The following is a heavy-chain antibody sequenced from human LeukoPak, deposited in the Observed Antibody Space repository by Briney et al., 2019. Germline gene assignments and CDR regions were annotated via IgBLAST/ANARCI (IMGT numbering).Heavy chain of an antibody. Sequence: SETLSLTCAVYGGSFSGYYWSWIRQPPGKGLEWIGEINHSGSTNYNPSLKSRVTISVDTSKNQFSLKLSSVTAADTAVYYCASLPCERFLAKRGCWFDPWGQGTLVTVSS. CDR2: INHSGST. D-gene: IGHD3-3*01. J-gene: IGHJ5*02. CDR1: GGSFSGYY. V-gene: IGHV4-34*01. CDR3: ASLPCERFLAKRGCWFDP.